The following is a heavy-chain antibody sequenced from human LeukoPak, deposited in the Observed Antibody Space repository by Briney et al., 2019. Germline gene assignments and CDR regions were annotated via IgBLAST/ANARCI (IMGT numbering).Heavy chain of an antibody. CDR3: ARDIDREFNWFDP. CDR1: GYTFTSYG. V-gene: IGHV1-18*01. D-gene: IGHD1-14*01. CDR2: INAANGNT. J-gene: IGHJ5*02. Sequence: ASVKVSCKASGYTFTSYGISWVRQAPGQRLEWMGWINAANGNTEYSQKFQGRVTITTDTSESTAYMELSSLRSEDTALYYCARDIDREFNWFDPWGQGTLVTVSS.